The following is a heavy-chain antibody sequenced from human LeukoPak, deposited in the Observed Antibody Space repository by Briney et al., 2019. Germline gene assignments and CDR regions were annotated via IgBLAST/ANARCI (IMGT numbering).Heavy chain of an antibody. J-gene: IGHJ4*02. CDR1: GFTFSNAW. CDR3: TTDLPFWSGYLYHLMVPDY. Sequence: PGGSLRLSCAASGFTFSNAWMSWVRQAPGKGLEWVGRIKSKTDGGTTDYAAPVKGRFTISRDDSENTLYLQMNSLKTEDTAAYYCTTDLPFWSGYLYHLMVPDYWGQGTLVTVSS. CDR2: IKSKTDGGTT. V-gene: IGHV3-15*01. D-gene: IGHD3-3*01.